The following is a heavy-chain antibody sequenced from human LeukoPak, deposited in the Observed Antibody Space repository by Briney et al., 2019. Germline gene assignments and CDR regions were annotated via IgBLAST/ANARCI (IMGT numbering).Heavy chain of an antibody. V-gene: IGHV5-51*01. CDR2: IYPGDSDT. CDR3: ARSLRYCSSTSCYNNWFDP. CDR1: GYSFTSYW. J-gene: IGHJ5*02. D-gene: IGHD2-2*01. Sequence: GESLKISCKGSGYSFTSYWIGWVRQMPGKGLEWMGIIYPGDSDTRYSPSFQGQVTISADKSISTAYLQWSSLKASDTAMYYCARSLRYCSSTSCYNNWFDPWGQGTLVTASS.